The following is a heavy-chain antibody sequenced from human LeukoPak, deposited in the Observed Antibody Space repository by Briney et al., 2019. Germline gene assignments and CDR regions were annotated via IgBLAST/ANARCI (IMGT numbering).Heavy chain of an antibody. CDR3: ARAFTIFGVVIAPLSAFDI. V-gene: IGHV3-7*01. D-gene: IGHD3-3*01. CDR1: GFTFSSYW. Sequence: GGSLRLSCAASGFTFSSYWMSWVRQALGKGLEWVANIKQDGSEKYYVGSVKGRFTISRDNAKNSLYLQMNSLRAEDTAVYYCARAFTIFGVVIAPLSAFDIWGQGTMVTVSS. J-gene: IGHJ3*02. CDR2: IKQDGSEK.